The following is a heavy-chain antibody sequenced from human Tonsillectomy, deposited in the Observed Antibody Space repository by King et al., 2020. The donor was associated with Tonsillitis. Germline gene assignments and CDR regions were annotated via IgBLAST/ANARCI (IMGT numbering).Heavy chain of an antibody. CDR2: ITWNSGSI. J-gene: IGHJ4*02. CDR1: GFTFDDYS. D-gene: IGHD5-12*01. Sequence: VQLVESGGGLVQPGRSLRLSCAASGFTFDDYSMHWVRRPPGKGLEWVSGITWNSGSIDYADSVRGRFTISRDNAKNSLYLQMNSLRAEDTAFYYCAKDTSKYSGYDGFDYWGQGTLVTVSS. V-gene: IGHV3-9*01. CDR3: AKDTSKYSGYDGFDY.